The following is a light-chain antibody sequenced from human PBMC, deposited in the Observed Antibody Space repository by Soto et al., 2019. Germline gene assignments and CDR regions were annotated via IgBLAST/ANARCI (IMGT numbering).Light chain of an antibody. V-gene: IGLV2-14*01. Sequence: SGLTEAASGSGTPGKSITISCTGTSSDVGAYNYVSWYQQHPGKAPKLMIYEVSNRPSGVSHRFSGSKSDNTASLTISGLQTDDEADYYCSSYTSSRTLVFGTGTKVTVL. CDR3: SSYTSSRTLV. CDR2: EVS. CDR1: SSDVGAYNY. J-gene: IGLJ1*01.